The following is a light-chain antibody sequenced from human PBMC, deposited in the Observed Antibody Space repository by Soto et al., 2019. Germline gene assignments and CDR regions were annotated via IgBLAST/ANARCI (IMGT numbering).Light chain of an antibody. CDR3: AAWDDSLNGHV. J-gene: IGLJ1*01. Sequence: ASGTPGQRVTISCSGSSSNIGTNPVNWYQQLPGTAPKLLIYTNYQRPSGVPDRFSGSKSGTSASLAISGLQSEDEADYYCAAWDDSLNGHVFGTGTKVTVL. V-gene: IGLV1-44*01. CDR2: TNY. CDR1: SSNIGTNP.